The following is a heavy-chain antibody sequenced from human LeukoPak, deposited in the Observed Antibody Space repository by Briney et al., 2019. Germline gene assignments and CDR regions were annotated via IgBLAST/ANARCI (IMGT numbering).Heavy chain of an antibody. J-gene: IGHJ6*03. V-gene: IGHV3-11*06. CDR1: GFTFSDYY. CDR3: ARRAPYYYMDV. CDR2: ISSSSSYI. Sequence: GGSLRLSCAASGFTFSDYYMSWIRQAPGKGLEWVSSISSSSSYIYYADSVKGRFTISRDNAKNSLYLQMNSLRAEDTAVYYCARRAPYYYMDVWGKGTTVTISS.